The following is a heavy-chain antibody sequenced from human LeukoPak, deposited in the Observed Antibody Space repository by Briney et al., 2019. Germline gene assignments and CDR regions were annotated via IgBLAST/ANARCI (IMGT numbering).Heavy chain of an antibody. V-gene: IGHV4-4*07. D-gene: IGHD3-9*01. CDR1: GGSISSYY. Sequence: SETLSLTCTVSGGSISSYYWSWIRQPAGKGLEWIGRIYTSGSTNYNPSLKSRVTMSVDTSKNQFSLKLSSVTAADTAVYYCARGTVLRYFDWFSLNWFDPWGQGTLVTVSS. CDR3: ARGTVLRYFDWFSLNWFDP. J-gene: IGHJ5*02. CDR2: IYTSGST.